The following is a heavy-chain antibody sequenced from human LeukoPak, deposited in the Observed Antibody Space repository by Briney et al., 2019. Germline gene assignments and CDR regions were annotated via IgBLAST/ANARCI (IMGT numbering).Heavy chain of an antibody. CDR2: INPNSGGT. V-gene: IGHV1-2*02. Sequence: ASVKVSCKASGYTFTGYYMHWVRQAPGQGLEWMGWINPNSGGTNYAQKFQGRVTMTRDTSISTAYMELSRLRSDDTAVYYCARDYLDIVVVPAAHYYYYGMDAWGQGTTVTVSS. D-gene: IGHD2-2*03. CDR1: GYTFTGYY. J-gene: IGHJ6*02. CDR3: ARDYLDIVVVPAAHYYYYGMDA.